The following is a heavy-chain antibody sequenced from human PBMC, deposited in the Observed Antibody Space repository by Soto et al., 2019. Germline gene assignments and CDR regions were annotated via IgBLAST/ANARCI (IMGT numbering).Heavy chain of an antibody. J-gene: IGHJ4*02. V-gene: IGHV1-18*01. CDR1: GYTFSSYA. CDR2: ISAYNGNT. Sequence: QVQLVQSGPEVKKPGASVKVSCKASGYTFSSYAISWVRQAPGQGLEWMGWISAYNGNTNYAQKLQGRVTMTTDTSTSTAYMELRSLRSDDTAVYYCARPVEMATISRSYLFYWGQGTLVTVSS. CDR3: ARPVEMATISRSYLFY. D-gene: IGHD5-12*01.